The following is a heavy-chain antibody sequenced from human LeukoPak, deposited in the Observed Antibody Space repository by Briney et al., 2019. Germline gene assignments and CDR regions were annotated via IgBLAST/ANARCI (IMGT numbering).Heavy chain of an antibody. J-gene: IGHJ4*02. CDR1: GGSVSNSSYY. CDR2: IYFPGTT. Sequence: SETLSLTCTVSGGSVSNSSYYWGWIRQPPGKGLEWIGSIYFPGTTYYNPSLKSRVTISIDTAKNQFSLKLTAVTAAGTAVYYCACHSGWYGTFHNWGQGTLVTVSS. CDR3: ACHSGWYGTFHN. V-gene: IGHV4-39*01. D-gene: IGHD6-13*01.